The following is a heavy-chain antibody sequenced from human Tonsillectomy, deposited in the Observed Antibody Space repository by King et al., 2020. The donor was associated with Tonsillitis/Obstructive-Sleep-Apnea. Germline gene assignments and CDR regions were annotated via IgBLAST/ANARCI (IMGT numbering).Heavy chain of an antibody. CDR1: GGSISSHYW. CDR2: IYESGST. J-gene: IGHJ5*02. V-gene: IGHV4-4*02. Sequence: QLQESGPGLVEPSGTLSLTCAVSGGSISSHYWWSWVRQTPGKGLEWIGEIYESGSTNYDPSLKSRVTIVVDKSKNHFSLLLTSVTAADTAIYYCARAFGTSQVLLHYFDPWGQGTLVIVSS. CDR3: ARAFGTSQVLLHYFDP. D-gene: IGHD2-8*01.